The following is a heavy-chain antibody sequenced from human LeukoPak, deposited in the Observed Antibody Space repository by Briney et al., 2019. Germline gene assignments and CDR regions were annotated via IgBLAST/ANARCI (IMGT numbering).Heavy chain of an antibody. V-gene: IGHV1-2*02. CDR2: INPNSGGT. CDR3: ARDQVGGTPLDY. CDR1: GYTFTGYY. D-gene: IGHD3-10*01. Sequence: ASVKVSCKASGYTFTGYYMHWVRQAPGQGLEWMGWINPNSGGTNYAQKFQGRVTMTRDTSISTAYMELRSLRSDDTAVYYCARDQVGGTPLDYWGQGTLVTVSS. J-gene: IGHJ4*02.